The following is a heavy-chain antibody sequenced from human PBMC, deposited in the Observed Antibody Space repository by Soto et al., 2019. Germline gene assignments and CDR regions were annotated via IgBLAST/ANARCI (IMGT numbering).Heavy chain of an antibody. Sequence: SQLLSLAAAGFTFITNATHWVSQAPGSGRERIEAISYHGSNKYYADSVKGRFTISRDNSKNTLDLQKTSQTAEDTAVYYGERDRFHVWGSPVGYRYYYYGKDVWGQGTTVT. CDR1: GFTFITNA. D-gene: IGHD3-16*01. V-gene: IGHV3-30-3*01. CDR2: ISYHGSNK. J-gene: IGHJ6*02. CDR3: ERDRFHVWGSPVGYRYYYYGKDV.